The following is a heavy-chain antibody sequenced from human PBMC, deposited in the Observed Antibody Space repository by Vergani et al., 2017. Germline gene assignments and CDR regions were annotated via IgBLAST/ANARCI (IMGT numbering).Heavy chain of an antibody. CDR1: GGSISSYY. CDR2: IYYSGST. V-gene: IGHV4-59*12. CDR3: ARESLGYCSSTSCYPYFDY. Sequence: QVQLQESGPGLVKPSQTLSLTCTVSGGSISSYYWSWIRQPPGKGLEWIGYIYYSGSTNYNPSLKSRVTISVDTSKNQFSLKLSSVTAADTAVYYCARESLGYCSSTSCYPYFDYWGQGTLVTVSS. D-gene: IGHD2-2*01. J-gene: IGHJ4*02.